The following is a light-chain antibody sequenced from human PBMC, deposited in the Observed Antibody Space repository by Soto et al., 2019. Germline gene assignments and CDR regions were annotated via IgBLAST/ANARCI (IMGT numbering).Light chain of an antibody. J-gene: IGKJ5*01. CDR3: QQYYSSPIT. CDR2: WAS. CDR1: QSVLYSSNNKNY. Sequence: DIVMTQSPDSLAVSLGERATINCKSSQSVLYSSNNKNYLAWYQQKPGQPPKLLISWASTRESGVPDRFSGSGSGTDFTLTISSLQAEDGAVYYCQQYYSSPITFGQWTRLEIK. V-gene: IGKV4-1*01.